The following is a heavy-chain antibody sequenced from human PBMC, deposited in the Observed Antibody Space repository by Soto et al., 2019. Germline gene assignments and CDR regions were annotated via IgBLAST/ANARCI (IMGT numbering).Heavy chain of an antibody. D-gene: IGHD3-10*01. CDR3: VRRVSGTYDY. CDR1: GFTFSSYD. V-gene: IGHV3-64*01. Sequence: EVQLAESGGGIVQPGGSLRLSCVASGFTFSSYDMHWVRQAPGKGLEYVSSISSNGCTIYYGNSVKGRITISRDNSKNSLYLEMGSLRAEDMAVYYCVRRVSGTYDYWGQGTLVTVSS. J-gene: IGHJ4*02. CDR2: ISSNGCTI.